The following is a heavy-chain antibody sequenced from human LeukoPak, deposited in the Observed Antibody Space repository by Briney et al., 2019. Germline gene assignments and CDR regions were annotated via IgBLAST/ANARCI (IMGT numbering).Heavy chain of an antibody. CDR1: GFTFSSYA. V-gene: IGHV3-30*02. Sequence: TGGSLRLSCAASGFTFSSYAMHWVRQAPGKGLEWVAFIRYDGSNKYYADSVKGRFTISRDNSKNTLYLQMNSLRAEDTAVYYCAKPAQLRFLEWLFYDYWGQGTLVTVSS. J-gene: IGHJ4*02. CDR3: AKPAQLRFLEWLFYDY. CDR2: IRYDGSNK. D-gene: IGHD3-3*01.